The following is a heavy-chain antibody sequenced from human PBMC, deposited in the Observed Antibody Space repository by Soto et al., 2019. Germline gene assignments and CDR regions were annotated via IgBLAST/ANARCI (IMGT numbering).Heavy chain of an antibody. V-gene: IGHV4-61*01. D-gene: IGHD4-17*01. CDR1: GGSVSSGNYF. CDR2: IYSSGST. J-gene: IGHJ6*02. CDR3: AILTKPTAVTTAFRGGYGLDV. Sequence: SETLSLTCTVSGGSVSSGNYFWSWIRQPPGKGLEWIGYIYSSGSTNYNPSLKSRVTISADTSRNQFSLKLTSVTAADTAVYYCAILTKPTAVTTAFRGGYGLDVWGQGTTVTV.